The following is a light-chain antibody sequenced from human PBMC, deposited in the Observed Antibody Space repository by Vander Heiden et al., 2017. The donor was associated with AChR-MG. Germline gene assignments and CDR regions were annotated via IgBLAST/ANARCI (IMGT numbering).Light chain of an antibody. J-gene: IGKJ3*01. V-gene: IGKV2-28*01. Sequence: DIAMTQSPLFLPVTPGEPASISCRSSQSLLHSNGYTYLDWYLQKPRQSPQLLIYLGSNRTSGVPNRFSGSGSGTDFTLKISRVEAEDVGVYYCRQDLQTPCTFGHGTKVDIK. CDR1: QSLLHSNGYTY. CDR3: RQDLQTPCT. CDR2: LGS.